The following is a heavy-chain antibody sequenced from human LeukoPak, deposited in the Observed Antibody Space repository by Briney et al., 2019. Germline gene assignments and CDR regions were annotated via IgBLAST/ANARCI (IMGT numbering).Heavy chain of an antibody. CDR2: IKHDGST. D-gene: IGHD6-19*01. CDR1: GGSFSGDF. J-gene: IGHJ5*02. Sequence: SETLSLTCAVYGGSFSGDFWSWIRQSPGKGLEWIGEIKHDGSTTYNPSLESRITISIDTSKNQFSLKLTSVTAADTAVYYCARHGYGWVGNWFDPWGQGNLVTVSS. V-gene: IGHV4-34*01. CDR3: ARHGYGWVGNWFDP.